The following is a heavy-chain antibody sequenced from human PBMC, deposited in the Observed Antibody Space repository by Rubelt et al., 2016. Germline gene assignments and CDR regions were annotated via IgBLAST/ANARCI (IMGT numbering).Heavy chain of an antibody. Sequence: QLQLQESGPGLVKPSETLSLTCTVSGGSLSSSRYYWGWIRQPPGKGLEWTGDIYSSGNPNYNPSLKSRVTISVDTSKKQFSLKLNAVTAADTAVYYCARGKTVAEYWGQGTLITVSS. CDR3: ARGKTVAEY. D-gene: IGHD6-19*01. J-gene: IGHJ4*02. V-gene: IGHV4-61*05. CDR2: IYSSGNP. CDR1: GGSLSSSRYY.